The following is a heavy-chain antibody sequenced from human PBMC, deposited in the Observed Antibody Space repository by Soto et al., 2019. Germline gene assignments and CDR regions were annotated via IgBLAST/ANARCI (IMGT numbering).Heavy chain of an antibody. V-gene: IGHV5-10-1*01. CDR3: ARRVYSYGNAYYYGMDV. J-gene: IGHJ6*02. CDR1: GYSFTSYW. Sequence: GESLKISCKGSGYSFTSYWISWVRQMPGKGLEWMGRIDPSDSYTNYSPSFQGHVTISADKSISTAYLQWSSLKASDTAMYYCARRVYSYGNAYYYGMDVWGQGTTVTVSS. D-gene: IGHD5-18*01. CDR2: IDPSDSYT.